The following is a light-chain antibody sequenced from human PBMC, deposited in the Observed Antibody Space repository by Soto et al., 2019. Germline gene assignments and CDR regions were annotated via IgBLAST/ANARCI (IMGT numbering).Light chain of an antibody. J-gene: IGLJ1*01. Sequence: SALAQPASVSGSPGQSITISCTGTSSDVGGYNYVSWYQQHPGKAPKVMLHEVSNRPSGVSNRFSGSKSGNTASLTISGLQAEDEADYYCGSYTSSSTLYVFGTGTKVTVL. V-gene: IGLV2-14*01. CDR2: EVS. CDR1: SSDVGGYNY. CDR3: GSYTSSSTLYV.